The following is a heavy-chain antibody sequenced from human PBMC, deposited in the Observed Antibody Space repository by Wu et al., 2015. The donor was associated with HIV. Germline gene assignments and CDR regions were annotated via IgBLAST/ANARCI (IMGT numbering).Heavy chain of an antibody. D-gene: IGHD3-3*01. CDR2: INPNSGGT. CDR3: ARGGRLRFLEWFQRDAFDI. V-gene: IGHV1-2*02. CDR1: GYTFTDYY. Sequence: QVQLVQSGAEVKKPGASVKVSCQASGYTFTDYYIHWVRQAPGQGLEWMGWINPNSGGTNYAQKFQGRVTLTRDTSIGTAYMEMSRMTSDDTAVYYCARGGRLRFLEWFQRDAFDIWGQGTMVTVSS. J-gene: IGHJ3*02.